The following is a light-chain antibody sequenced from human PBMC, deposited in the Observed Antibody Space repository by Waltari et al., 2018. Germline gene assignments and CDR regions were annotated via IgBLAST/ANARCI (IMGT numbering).Light chain of an antibody. Sequence: DIVMTQSPLSLPVTPGEPASISCRSSQSLLHSNGYNSLDWYLPKPGQAPQLLIYLGSNRASGVPDRFSGSGSGTDFTLKISRVEAEDVGVYYCMQALQTPYTFGQGTKLEIK. V-gene: IGKV2-28*01. CDR2: LGS. CDR1: QSLLHSNGYNS. J-gene: IGKJ2*01. CDR3: MQALQTPYT.